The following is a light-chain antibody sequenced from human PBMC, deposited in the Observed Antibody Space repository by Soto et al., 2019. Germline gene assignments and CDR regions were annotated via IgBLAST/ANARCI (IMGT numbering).Light chain of an antibody. V-gene: IGKV3-15*01. CDR3: QQYHNWPLT. CDR2: GAS. J-gene: IGKJ4*01. Sequence: EIVMTQSPATLSVSPGERATLSCRASQSVTSDLAWYQQKPGQPPRLLIYGASTRATGVPARISGSGSGTEFTLTISSLQSEDFEVYYCQQYHNWPLTFGGGTKVEIK. CDR1: QSVTSD.